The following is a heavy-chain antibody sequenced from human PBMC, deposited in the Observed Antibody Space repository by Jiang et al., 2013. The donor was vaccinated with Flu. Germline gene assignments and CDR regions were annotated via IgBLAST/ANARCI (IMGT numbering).Heavy chain of an antibody. CDR1: GYTFTNYY. V-gene: IGHV1-46*03. D-gene: IGHD6-25*01. CDR2: INPRSGIT. CDR3: ARVISSGYSSGWVVLGH. J-gene: IGHJ4*02. Sequence: SGAEVKKPGASVKVSCKASGYTFTNYYMYWARQAPGQGLEWMGTINPRSGITSYAQKFQGRVTMTTDTSTSTVDMELSSLRSEDTAVYYCARVISSGYSSGWVVLGHWGQGTLVTVSS.